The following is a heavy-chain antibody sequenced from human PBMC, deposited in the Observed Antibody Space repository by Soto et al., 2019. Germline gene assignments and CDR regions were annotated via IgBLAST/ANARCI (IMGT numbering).Heavy chain of an antibody. CDR1: GFPFSDYA. D-gene: IGHD3-22*01. V-gene: IGHV3-23*01. Sequence: EVQLLESGGGLVQPGGSLRLSCTASGFPFSDYAMSWVRQAPGKGLQWLSTISGSGSSRYTPDSVRGLFTISRDNSRNTLSLQISCLRAANTADYFYAKYYMVTTSYHYDHGLDVWGQGTTVTVSS. CDR3: AKYYMVTTSYHYDHGLDV. CDR2: ISGSGSSR. J-gene: IGHJ6*02.